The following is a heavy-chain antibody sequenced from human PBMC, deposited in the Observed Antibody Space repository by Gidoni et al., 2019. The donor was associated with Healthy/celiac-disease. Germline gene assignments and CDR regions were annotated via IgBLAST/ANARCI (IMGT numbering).Heavy chain of an antibody. CDR1: GFNFSSYA. D-gene: IGHD5-18*01. J-gene: IGHJ4*02. CDR2: ISYDGSNK. CDR3: AREGYGYEFEIDYFDY. V-gene: IGHV3-30-3*01. Sequence: QVQLVESGGGVVQPGRSLRLSCAAPGFNFSSYALHWVRQAPGKGLGWVAFISYDGSNKYYADSVKGRFTISRDNSKNTLYLQMNSLRAEDTAVYYCAREGYGYEFEIDYFDYWGQGTLVTVSS.